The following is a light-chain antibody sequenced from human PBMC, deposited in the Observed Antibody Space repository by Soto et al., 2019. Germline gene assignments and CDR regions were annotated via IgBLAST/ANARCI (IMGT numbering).Light chain of an antibody. Sequence: DIEMTQSPSSVSASVGDRVTITCRASQDISTWLVWYQQKPGKAPKSLIYTASSLQSGVPSRFSGSGSGTDFTLTISSLQPEDVATYYCQQYDSYPVTFGQGTRLELK. CDR3: QQYDSYPVT. V-gene: IGKV1D-16*01. J-gene: IGKJ5*01. CDR2: TAS. CDR1: QDISTW.